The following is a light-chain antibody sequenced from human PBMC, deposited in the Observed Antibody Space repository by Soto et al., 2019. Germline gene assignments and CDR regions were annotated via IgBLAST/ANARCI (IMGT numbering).Light chain of an antibody. CDR3: SSYTSTSTLV. Sequence: QSALTQPASVSGSPGQSITISCTGTSSDVGGYNYVSWYQEHPGKAPKLMIYDVSNRPSGVSNRFSGSKSGNTASLTISGLQAEDEADYYCSSYTSTSTLVFGEGTKVTVL. J-gene: IGLJ2*01. CDR2: DVS. CDR1: SSDVGGYNY. V-gene: IGLV2-14*03.